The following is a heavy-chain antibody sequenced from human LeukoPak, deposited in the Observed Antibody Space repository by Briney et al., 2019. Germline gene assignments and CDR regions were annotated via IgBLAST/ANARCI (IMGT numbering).Heavy chain of an antibody. CDR1: GFAFSTYG. D-gene: IGHD6-13*01. CDR3: VKPAEGIAGHYFDH. J-gene: IGHJ4*02. CDR2: IQSDGGKK. Sequence: GGSLRLSCAASGFAFSTYGMDWVRQAPDKGLEWVAYIQSDGGKKNYVDSVKGRFTISKDNSKNTLYLLMNSMRTEDTAVYYCVKPAEGIAGHYFDHWGQGTMVTVSS. V-gene: IGHV3-30*02.